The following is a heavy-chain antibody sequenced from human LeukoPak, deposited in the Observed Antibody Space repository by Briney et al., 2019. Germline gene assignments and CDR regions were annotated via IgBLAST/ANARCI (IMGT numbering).Heavy chain of an antibody. V-gene: IGHV3-30-3*01. CDR3: ARDLEGQLVLGLDY. CDR2: ISYDGSNK. CDR1: GFTFSSYA. D-gene: IGHD6-6*01. J-gene: IGHJ4*02. Sequence: GGSLRLSCAASGFTFSSYAMYWVRQAPGKGLEWVAVISYDGSNKYYADSVKGRFTISRDNSKNTLYLQMNSLRAEDTAVYYCARDLEGQLVLGLDYWGQGTLVTVSS.